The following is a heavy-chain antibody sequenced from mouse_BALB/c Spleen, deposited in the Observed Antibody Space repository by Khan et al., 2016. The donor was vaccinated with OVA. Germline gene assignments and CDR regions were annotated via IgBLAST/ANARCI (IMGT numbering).Heavy chain of an antibody. D-gene: IGHD1-1*01. CDR3: ARGASYEYVEV. J-gene: IGHJ1*01. CDR1: GYTFTNYG. CDR2: INTYTGEP. Sequence: QVQLQQSGPELKKPGETVKISCKASGYTFTNYGMNWVKQAPGKGLKRMGWINTYTGEPTYTDDFQGRFAFYLETSASTAYLQINNLKNEDRVTYVCARGASYEYVEVWGAGTTVTVSS. V-gene: IGHV9-1*02.